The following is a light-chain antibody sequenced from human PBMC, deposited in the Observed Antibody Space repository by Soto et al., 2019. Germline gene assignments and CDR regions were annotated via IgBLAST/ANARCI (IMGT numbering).Light chain of an antibody. CDR2: EVS. J-gene: IGLJ1*01. Sequence: QSALTQPDSVSGSPGQSITISCTGTSSEVGGYNYVSWYQQHPGKAPKLMIYEVSNRPSGVSNRFSGSKSVNTGSLTISGFQAEDAGDYYFSSYGSSSILRFGTGTKLPVL. V-gene: IGLV2-14*01. CDR3: SSYGSSSILR. CDR1: SSEVGGYNY.